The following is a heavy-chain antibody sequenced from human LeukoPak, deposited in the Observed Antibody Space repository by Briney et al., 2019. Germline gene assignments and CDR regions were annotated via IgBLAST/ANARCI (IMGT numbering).Heavy chain of an antibody. CDR2: INHSGST. Sequence: SETLSLTCAVYGGSFSGYYWSWIRQPPGKGLEWIGEINHSGSTNYNPSLKSRVTISVDTSKNQFSLKLSSVTAADTAVYYCARGNRGIAAARNYYYMDVWGKGTTVTVSS. D-gene: IGHD6-13*01. J-gene: IGHJ6*03. CDR1: GGSFSGYY. V-gene: IGHV4-34*01. CDR3: ARGNRGIAAARNYYYMDV.